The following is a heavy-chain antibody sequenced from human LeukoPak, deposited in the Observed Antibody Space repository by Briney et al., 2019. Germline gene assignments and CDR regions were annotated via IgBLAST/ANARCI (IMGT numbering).Heavy chain of an antibody. CDR1: GFTFSSYG. D-gene: IGHD6-19*01. CDR2: ISSTSTAI. J-gene: IGHJ4*02. CDR3: VTAAVAGTVY. Sequence: PGGSLRLSCAASGFTFSSYGMNWIRQAPGKGLEWISHISSTSTAIYYADSVEGRFTISRDNAKNSLSLQISSLRDEDTAVYYCVTAAVAGTVYWGQGTLVTVSS. V-gene: IGHV3-48*02.